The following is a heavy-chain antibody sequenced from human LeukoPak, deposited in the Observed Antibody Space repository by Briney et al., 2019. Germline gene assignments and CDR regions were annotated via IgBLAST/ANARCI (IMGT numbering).Heavy chain of an antibody. Sequence: PGGSLRLSCAASGFTFDDYAMHWVRQAPGKGLEWVPGISWNSGSIGYADSVKGRFTISRDNAKNSLYLQMDSLTAEDTAVYYCARDSPGYGAYVSWGQGTLVSVSS. V-gene: IGHV3-9*01. J-gene: IGHJ1*01. CDR3: ARDSPGYGAYVS. D-gene: IGHD5-12*01. CDR2: ISWNSGSI. CDR1: GFTFDDYA.